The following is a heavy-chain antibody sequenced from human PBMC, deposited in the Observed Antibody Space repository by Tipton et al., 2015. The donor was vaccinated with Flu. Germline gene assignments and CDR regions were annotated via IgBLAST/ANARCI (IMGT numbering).Heavy chain of an antibody. J-gene: IGHJ4*02. D-gene: IGHD2-2*01. V-gene: IGHV4-59*12. CDR3: ARDPSLGMPDYFDH. CDR2: IYNNAYT. Sequence: TLSLTCTVSGGSIGAFYWNWIRQPPGKGLEWIGYIYNNAYTKYNPSLKSRVTISVDTSKKQFSLQLRSVTAADTAVYYCARDPSLGMPDYFDHWGQGTLVTASS. CDR1: GGSIGAFY.